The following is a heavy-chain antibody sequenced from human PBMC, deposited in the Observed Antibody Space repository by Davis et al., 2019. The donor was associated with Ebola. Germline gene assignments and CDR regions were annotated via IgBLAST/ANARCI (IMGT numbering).Heavy chain of an antibody. D-gene: IGHD3-10*01. Sequence: PSETLSLTCAVYGGSFSGYYWSWIRQPPGKGLEWIGEINHSGSTNYNPSLKSRVTISVDTSKNQFSLKLSSVTAADTAVYYCARDRRITMVRGVIQWDYWGQGTLVTVSS. V-gene: IGHV4-34*01. CDR2: INHSGST. CDR1: GGSFSGYY. J-gene: IGHJ4*02. CDR3: ARDRRITMVRGVIQWDY.